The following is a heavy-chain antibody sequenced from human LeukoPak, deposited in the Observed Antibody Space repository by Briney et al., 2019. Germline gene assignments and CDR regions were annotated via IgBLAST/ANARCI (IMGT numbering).Heavy chain of an antibody. CDR2: IYPSDSET. V-gene: IGHV5-51*01. J-gene: IGHJ4*02. CDR3: VRGGRGYSYGYAFYYFEY. CDR1: GYSFTTYW. Sequence: GESLKISCKGSGYSFTTYWIGWVRQMPGKGLEWMGIIYPSDSETRYSPSFQGQVTISADRSISTAYLQWSSLKASDTAMYYCVRGGRGYSYGYAFYYFEYWGQGTLVTVSS. D-gene: IGHD5-18*01.